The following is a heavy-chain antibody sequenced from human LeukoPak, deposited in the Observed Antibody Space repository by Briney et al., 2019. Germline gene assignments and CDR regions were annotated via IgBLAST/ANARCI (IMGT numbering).Heavy chain of an antibody. V-gene: IGHV4-39*01. Sequence: PSETLSLTCTVSGGSISSSSYYWGWIRQPPGKGLEWIGSIYYSGSTYYNPSLKSRVTISVDTSKNQFSLKLSSVTAADTAVYYCARHPLPLGFFWSGYYSDYWGQGTLVTVSS. D-gene: IGHD3-3*01. J-gene: IGHJ4*02. CDR1: GGSISSSSYY. CDR2: IYYSGST. CDR3: ARHPLPLGFFWSGYYSDY.